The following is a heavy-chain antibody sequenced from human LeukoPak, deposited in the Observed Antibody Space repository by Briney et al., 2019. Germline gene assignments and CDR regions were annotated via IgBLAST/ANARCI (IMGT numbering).Heavy chain of an antibody. Sequence: SETLSLTCTVSGISISSSNSYWSWIRQPPGKGLEWIGEINHSGSTNYNPSLKSRVTISIDTSKNQFSLKLSSVTAADTAVYYCARLSMHNWNYPPLDYWGQGTLVTVSS. V-gene: IGHV4-39*07. CDR1: GISISSSNSY. CDR2: INHSGST. CDR3: ARLSMHNWNYPPLDY. J-gene: IGHJ4*02. D-gene: IGHD1-7*01.